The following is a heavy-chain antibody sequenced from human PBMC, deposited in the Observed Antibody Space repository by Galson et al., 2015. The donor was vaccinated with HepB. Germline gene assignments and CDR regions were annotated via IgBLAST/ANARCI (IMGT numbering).Heavy chain of an antibody. Sequence: SLRLSCAASGFTFSSYAMHWVRQAPGKGLEWVAVISYDGSNKYYADSVKGRFTISRDNSKNTLYLQMNSLRAEDTAVYYCARDRSSGPVYYYYYGMDVWGQGTTVTVSS. CDR3: ARDRSSGPVYYYYYGMDV. CDR1: GFTFSSYA. D-gene: IGHD6-25*01. V-gene: IGHV3-30-3*01. J-gene: IGHJ6*02. CDR2: ISYDGSNK.